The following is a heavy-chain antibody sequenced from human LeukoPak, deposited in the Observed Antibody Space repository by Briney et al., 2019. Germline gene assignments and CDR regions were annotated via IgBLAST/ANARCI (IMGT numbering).Heavy chain of an antibody. CDR2: IKSKAHGGTT. CDR1: GFTFSNAW. V-gene: IGHV3-15*01. Sequence: PGGSLRLSCAASGFTFSNAWMHWVRHAPGKGLEWVGRIKSKAHGGTTDYAAPVKGRFTISRDDSKNTLYLQMNSLKTEDTTVYYCWDTNWNGDWDYWGQGTLVTVSS. J-gene: IGHJ4*02. CDR3: WDTNWNGDWDY. D-gene: IGHD1-1*01.